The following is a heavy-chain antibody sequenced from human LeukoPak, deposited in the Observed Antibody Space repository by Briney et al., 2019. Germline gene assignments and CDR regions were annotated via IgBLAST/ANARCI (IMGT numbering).Heavy chain of an antibody. V-gene: IGHV3-21*01. Sequence: GGPLRLSCAASGFTFSNYCMNWVRQAPGKGLEWVSSISSSSTYIYYADSVKGRFTISRDNAKNSLYLQMNSLRAEDTAVYYCARDPSMVRGVNYYYGMDVWGKGTTVTVSS. CDR1: GFTFSNYC. J-gene: IGHJ6*04. D-gene: IGHD3-10*01. CDR2: ISSSSTYI. CDR3: ARDPSMVRGVNYYYGMDV.